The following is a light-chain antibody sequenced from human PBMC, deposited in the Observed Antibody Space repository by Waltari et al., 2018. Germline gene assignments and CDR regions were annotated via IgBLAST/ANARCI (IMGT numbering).Light chain of an antibody. V-gene: IGKV3-20*01. CDR1: QTVTSNY. J-gene: IGKJ1*01. Sequence: EIVLTQSPGTLSLSPGERATLSCRASQTVTSNYLAWYQQKPGQAPRLLIYGASSRATGIPDRFSSSGSGTDFTLTISRLEPEDVAVYYCQQYGSSPGTFGQGTKVEIK. CDR3: QQYGSSPGT. CDR2: GAS.